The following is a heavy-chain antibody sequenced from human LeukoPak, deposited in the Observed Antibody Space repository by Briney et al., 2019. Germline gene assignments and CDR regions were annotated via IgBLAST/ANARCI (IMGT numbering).Heavy chain of an antibody. CDR2: ISYDGSNK. V-gene: IGHV3-30*18. D-gene: IGHD1-1*01. CDR1: GFTFSSYG. J-gene: IGHJ4*02. Sequence: GGSLRLSCAASGFTFSSYGMHWVRQAPGKGLEWVAVISYDGSNKYYADSVKGRFTISRDNSKNTLYLQMNSLRAEDTAVYYCAKDSQNGGPEIYIDYWGQGTLVTVSS. CDR3: AKDSQNGGPEIYIDY.